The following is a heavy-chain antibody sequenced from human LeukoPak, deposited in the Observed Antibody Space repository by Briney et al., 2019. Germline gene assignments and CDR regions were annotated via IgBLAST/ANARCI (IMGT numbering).Heavy chain of an antibody. CDR3: AKDPDSSGYNWFDP. D-gene: IGHD3-22*01. CDR1: GFTFDDYA. CDR2: ISGDGGST. V-gene: IGHV3-43*02. Sequence: GGSLRLSCAASGFTFDDYAMHWVRQAPGKGLEWVSLISGDGGSTYYADSVKGRFTISRDNSKNSLYQQMNSLRTEDTALYYCAKDPDSSGYNWFDPWGQGTLVTVSS. J-gene: IGHJ5*02.